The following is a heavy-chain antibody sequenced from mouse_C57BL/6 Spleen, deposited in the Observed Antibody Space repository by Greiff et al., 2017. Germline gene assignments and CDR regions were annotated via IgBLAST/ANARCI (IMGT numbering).Heavy chain of an antibody. CDR2: INPNNGGT. Sequence: EVQLQQSGPELVKPGASVKISCKASGYTFTDYYMNWVKQSHGKSLEWIGDINPNNGGTSYNQKFKGKATLTVDKSSSTAYMELRSLTSEDSAVYYCALQCYAMDYWGQGTSVTVSS. J-gene: IGHJ4*01. CDR3: ALQCYAMDY. V-gene: IGHV1-26*01. CDR1: GYTFTDYY. D-gene: IGHD2-10*01.